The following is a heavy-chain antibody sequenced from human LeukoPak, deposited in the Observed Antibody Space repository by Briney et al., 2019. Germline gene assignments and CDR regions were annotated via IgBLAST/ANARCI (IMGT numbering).Heavy chain of an antibody. CDR3: ARNLYYAGIGY. V-gene: IGHV4-34*01. J-gene: IGHJ4*02. CDR2: INHSGST. D-gene: IGHD3-10*01. CDR1: GGSFSGYY. Sequence: SETLSLTCAVYGGSFSGYYWSWIRQPPGKGLEWIGEINHSGSTNYNPSLKSRVTISVDTSKNQFSLKLSSVTAADTAVYYCARNLYYAGIGYWGQGTLVTVSS.